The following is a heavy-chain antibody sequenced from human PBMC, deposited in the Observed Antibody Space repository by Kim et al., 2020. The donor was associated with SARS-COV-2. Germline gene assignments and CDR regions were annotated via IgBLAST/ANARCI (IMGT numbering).Heavy chain of an antibody. V-gene: IGHV4-34*01. CDR1: GGSFSGYY. J-gene: IGHJ4*02. CDR3: ARRQASYGDFDY. CDR2: INHSGST. D-gene: IGHD4-17*01. Sequence: SETLSLTCAVYGGSFSGYYWSWIRQPPGKGLEWIGEINHSGSTNYNPSLKSRVTISVDTSKNQFSLKLSSVTAADTAVYYCARRQASYGDFDYWGQGTLVTVSS.